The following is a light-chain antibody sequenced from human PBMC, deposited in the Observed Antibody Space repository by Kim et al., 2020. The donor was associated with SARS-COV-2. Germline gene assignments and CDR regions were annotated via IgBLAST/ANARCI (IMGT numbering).Light chain of an antibody. Sequence: VTISCTGSSSNIGAGFDVHWYQQLPGTAPKLLIYGNRNRPSGVPDRFSGSKSGTSASLAITGLQAEDEADYYCQSYDSSLSGFYVFGTGTKVTVL. CDR1: SSNIGAGFD. CDR3: QSYDSSLSGFYV. V-gene: IGLV1-40*01. J-gene: IGLJ1*01. CDR2: GNR.